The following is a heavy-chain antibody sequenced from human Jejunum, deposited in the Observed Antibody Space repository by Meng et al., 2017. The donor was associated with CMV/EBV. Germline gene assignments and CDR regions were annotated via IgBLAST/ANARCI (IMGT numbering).Heavy chain of an antibody. CDR1: IAHCRYY. CDR3: ARQSNYGSGALNTWFAT. J-gene: IGHJ5*02. D-gene: IGHD3-10*01. CDR2: IYYSGNT. V-gene: IGHV4-31*02. Sequence: IAHCRYYRSRNRQHPEKGLEWSGYIYYSGNTYYNPSLAGRVTISVDTSQNQFSLKLRSVTVADTALYYCARQSNYGSGALNTWFATWGQRTLVTVSS.